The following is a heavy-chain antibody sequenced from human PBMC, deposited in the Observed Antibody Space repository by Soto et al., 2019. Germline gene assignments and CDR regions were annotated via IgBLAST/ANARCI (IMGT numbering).Heavy chain of an antibody. V-gene: IGHV4-59*01. CDR3: AWRAVEGATEGHWFDP. J-gene: IGHJ5*02. D-gene: IGHD1-26*01. CDR2: MYDSGST. Sequence: SETLSLTCTVSGISISRYYWSWIRQPPGKGLEWIGYMYDSGSTDYNPSLKSRVTISVDTSKNQFSLKLSSVTAADTAVYYCAWRAVEGATEGHWFDPWGPGTLVTVSS. CDR1: GISISRYY.